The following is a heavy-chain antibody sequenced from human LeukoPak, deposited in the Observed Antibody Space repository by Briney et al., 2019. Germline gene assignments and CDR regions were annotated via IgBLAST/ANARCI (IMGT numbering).Heavy chain of an antibody. CDR2: IKSRAAGGTS. J-gene: IGHJ1*01. CDR1: GFTFSNAW. CDR3: TPDTLEGATLQH. V-gene: IGHV3-15*01. D-gene: IGHD3-16*01. Sequence: PGGSLRLSCAASGFTFSNAWMSWVRQSPGKGLEWVGRIKSRAAGGTSDYPAPVKGTFTSSRDDSKLSLYLQMNSLNNADEFVSFCTPDTLEGATLQHWGQGTLVTVSS.